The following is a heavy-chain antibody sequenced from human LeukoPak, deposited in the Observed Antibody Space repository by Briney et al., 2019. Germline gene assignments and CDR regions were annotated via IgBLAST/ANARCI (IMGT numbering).Heavy chain of an antibody. CDR2: ISSSSSTI. CDR3: ARFPDAGDY. J-gene: IGHJ4*02. V-gene: IGHV3-48*01. D-gene: IGHD1-14*01. CDR1: GFTFSSYS. Sequence: GGSLRLSCAASGFTFSSYSMNWVRQAPGKGLEWVSYISSSSSTIYYADSVKGRFTISRDNAKNSLYLQMNSLRAEDTAVYYCARFPDAGDYWGQGTLVTVSS.